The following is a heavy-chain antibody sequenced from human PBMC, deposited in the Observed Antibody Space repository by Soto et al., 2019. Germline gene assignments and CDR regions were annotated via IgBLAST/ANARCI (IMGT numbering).Heavy chain of an antibody. CDR1: GFTFSSYS. Sequence: PGGSLRLSCAASGFTFSSYSMNWVRQAPGKGLEWVSSISSSSSYIYYADSVKGRFTISRDNAKNSLYLQMNSLRAEDTAVCYCAKNLRWYDEDIFDIWGHGTMVTVSS. CDR2: ISSSSSYI. J-gene: IGHJ3*02. CDR3: AKNLRWYDEDIFDI. D-gene: IGHD4-17*01. V-gene: IGHV3-21*01.